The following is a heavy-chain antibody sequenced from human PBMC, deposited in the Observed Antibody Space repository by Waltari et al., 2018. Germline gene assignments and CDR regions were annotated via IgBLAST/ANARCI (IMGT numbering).Heavy chain of an antibody. CDR1: GFTFSSYG. J-gene: IGHJ4*02. CDR2: IWYDGRNK. Sequence: QVQLVESGGGVVQPGRSLRLSCAAPGFTFSSYGMHWVRQAPGKGLEWVAVIWYDGRNKYYADSVKCRFTISRDNSKNTLYLQMNSLRAEDTAVYYCAKDSWWDEWGGLVISPWDYWGQGTLVTVSS. CDR3: AKDSWWDEWGGLVISPWDY. D-gene: IGHD3-9*01. V-gene: IGHV3-33*06.